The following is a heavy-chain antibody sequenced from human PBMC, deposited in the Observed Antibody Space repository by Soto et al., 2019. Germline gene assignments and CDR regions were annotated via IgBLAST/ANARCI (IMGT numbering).Heavy chain of an antibody. V-gene: IGHV4-30-4*01. Sequence: PSETLSLTCSVSGGTINSGDYFWSWIRQPPGKGLEWIGSIFYTGSTYYSPSLKSRASMSMDTSKNLFSPRLRSLTAADTAVYFCARVKATLYRHYYFDYWGQGTPVTVS. D-gene: IGHD5-12*01. CDR1: GGTINSGDYF. CDR2: IFYTGST. J-gene: IGHJ4*02. CDR3: ARVKATLYRHYYFDY.